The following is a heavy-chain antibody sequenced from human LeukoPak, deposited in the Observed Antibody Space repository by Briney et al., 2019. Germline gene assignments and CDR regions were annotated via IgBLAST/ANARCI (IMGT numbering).Heavy chain of an antibody. Sequence: GGSLRLSCVASGFTFSNYCMNWVRQAPGKGLEWLSYISSLGDTMYYANSVKGRFTISRDNAKNSLYLQMNSLGDEDTAVYYCARHYNSWFYDYWGQGTLVTVSS. CDR2: ISSLGDTM. D-gene: IGHD6-13*01. CDR3: ARHYNSWFYDY. CDR1: GFTFSNYC. J-gene: IGHJ4*02. V-gene: IGHV3-48*02.